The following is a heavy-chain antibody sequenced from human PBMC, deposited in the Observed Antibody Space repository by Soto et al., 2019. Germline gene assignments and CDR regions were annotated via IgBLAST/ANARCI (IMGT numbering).Heavy chain of an antibody. V-gene: IGHV3-30-3*01. CDR1: GFTFSNYA. D-gene: IGHD6-13*01. Sequence: HPGGSLRLSCAASGFTFSNYAMHWVRQAPGKGLEWVAVLSYDGSIKDYADSVKGRFTVSRDNSKNTLFLQMNSLRTEDTAVYYCARVQIPAPGISAVSFDYWGQGTQVTVSS. J-gene: IGHJ4*02. CDR2: LSYDGSIK. CDR3: ARVQIPAPGISAVSFDY.